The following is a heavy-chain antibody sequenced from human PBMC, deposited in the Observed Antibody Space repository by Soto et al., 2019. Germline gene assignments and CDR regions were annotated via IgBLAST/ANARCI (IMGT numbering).Heavy chain of an antibody. Sequence: ASVKVSCKASGYTFTSYDINWVRQATGQGLEWMGWMNPNSGNTGYAQKFQGRVTMTRNTSISTAYMELSSLRSEDTAVYYCAKWYFWRGGWFDPWGQGNLVTVSS. D-gene: IGHD3-3*01. CDR3: AKWYFWRGGWFDP. CDR2: MNPNSGNT. J-gene: IGHJ5*02. V-gene: IGHV1-8*02. CDR1: GYTFTSYD.